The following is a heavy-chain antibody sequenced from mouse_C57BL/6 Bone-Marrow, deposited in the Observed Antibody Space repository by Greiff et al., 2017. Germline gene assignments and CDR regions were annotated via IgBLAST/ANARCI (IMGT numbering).Heavy chain of an antibody. V-gene: IGHV1-18*01. CDR3: ARRSFNWGFFDY. CDR2: INPNNGGT. J-gene: IGHJ2*01. CDR1: GYTFTDYN. D-gene: IGHD4-1*02. Sequence: VQLKESGPELVKPGASVKIPCKASGYTFTDYNMDWVKQSHGKSLEWIGDINPNNGGTIYNQKFKGKATLTVDKSSSTAYMELRSLTSEDTAVYYCARRSFNWGFFDYWGQGTTLTVSS.